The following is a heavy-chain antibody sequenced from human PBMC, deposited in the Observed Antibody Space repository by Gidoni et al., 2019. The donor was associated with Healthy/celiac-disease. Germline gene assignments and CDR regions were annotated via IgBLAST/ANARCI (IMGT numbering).Heavy chain of an antibody. CDR2: IIPIFVTA. CDR1: GDPFSSYA. V-gene: IGHV1-69*01. J-gene: IGHJ4*02. Sequence: QVQLVQSGAEVKKPGYSVKVSCKASGDPFSSYAIRWVRQSPGQGLEWMGGIIPIFVTANYAQKFQGRVTITADESTSTAYMELSSLRSEDTAVYYCASGGGGGDWHFDYWGQGTLVTVSS. CDR3: ASGGGGGDWHFDY. D-gene: IGHD2-21*01.